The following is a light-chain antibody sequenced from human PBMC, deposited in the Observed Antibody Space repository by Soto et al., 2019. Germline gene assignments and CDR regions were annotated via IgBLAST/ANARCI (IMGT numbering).Light chain of an antibody. CDR1: QSVSTN. CDR2: DPS. CDR3: QQHSSSPPFT. J-gene: IGKJ3*01. Sequence: DIVLTQSPATLSLSPGERATLSCRASQSVSTNLAWYHQKPGQAPSLLIYDPSKRATGIPARFSGSGSGSDFTLPISSLEPEDFAVYYCQQHSSSPPFTFGPGTKVDIK. V-gene: IGKV3-11*01.